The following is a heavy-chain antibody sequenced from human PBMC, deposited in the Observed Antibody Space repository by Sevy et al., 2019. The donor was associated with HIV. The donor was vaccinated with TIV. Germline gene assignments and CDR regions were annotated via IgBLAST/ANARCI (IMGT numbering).Heavy chain of an antibody. Sequence: SETLSLTCTLSGASMSGYYWSWIRQPPGKGLEWIGYIYDTGDTNFTPPLKSRVTISQDTSKTQFSLSLSSVNTADTAMYYCARGRSNFRYWSQGTLVTVSS. V-gene: IGHV4-59*13. J-gene: IGHJ4*02. CDR1: GASMSGYY. CDR2: IYDTGDT. CDR3: ARGRSNFRY. D-gene: IGHD1-1*01.